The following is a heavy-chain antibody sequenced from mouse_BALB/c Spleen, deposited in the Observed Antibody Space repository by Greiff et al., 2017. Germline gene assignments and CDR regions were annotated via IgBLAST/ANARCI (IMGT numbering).Heavy chain of an antibody. CDR1: GYSITSDYA. CDR3: ARYIYYYGSSLYAMDY. Sequence: EVKLQESGPGLVKPSQSLSLTCTVTGYSITSDYAWNWIRQFPGNKLEWMGYISYSGSTSYNPSLKSRISITRDTSKNQFFLQLNSVTTEDTATYYCARYIYYYGSSLYAMDYWGQGTSVTVSS. V-gene: IGHV3-2*02. CDR2: ISYSGST. J-gene: IGHJ4*01. D-gene: IGHD1-1*01.